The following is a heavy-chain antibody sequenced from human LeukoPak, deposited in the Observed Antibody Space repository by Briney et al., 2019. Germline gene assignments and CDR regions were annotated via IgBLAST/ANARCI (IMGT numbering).Heavy chain of an antibody. CDR3: ARDFQGYCSSTSCYVEGSTFDY. CDR2: ISYDGSNK. V-gene: IGHV3-30*19. CDR1: GFTFSSYG. D-gene: IGHD2-2*01. Sequence: GGSLRLSCAASGFTFSSYGMHWVRQAPGKGLEWVAVISYDGSNKYYADSVKGRFTISRDNSKNALYLQMNSLRAEDTAVYYCARDFQGYCSSTSCYVEGSTFDYWGQGTLVTVSS. J-gene: IGHJ4*02.